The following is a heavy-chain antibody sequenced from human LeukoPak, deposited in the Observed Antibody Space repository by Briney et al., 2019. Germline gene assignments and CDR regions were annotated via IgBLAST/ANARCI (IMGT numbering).Heavy chain of an antibody. J-gene: IGHJ6*03. CDR2: IYYSGNT. CDR1: GGSISSYY. CDR3: ARDFGYSYGYSYYYYYMDV. Sequence: PSETLSLTCTVSGGSISSYYWSWIRQPPGKGLEWIGYIYYSGNTNYNPSLKSRVTISVDTSKNQFSLKLSSVTAADTAVYYCARDFGYSYGYSYYYYYMDVWGKGTTVTVSS. D-gene: IGHD5-18*01. V-gene: IGHV4-59*12.